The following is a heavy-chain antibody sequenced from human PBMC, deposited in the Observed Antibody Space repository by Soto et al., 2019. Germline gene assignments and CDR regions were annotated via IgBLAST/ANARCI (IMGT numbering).Heavy chain of an antibody. D-gene: IGHD6-19*01. Sequence: EVQLVESGGGLVQPGRSLRLSCAASGFTFDDYAMHWVRQAPGKGLEWVSGISGNSGSIGYADSVKGRFTISRDNAKNSLYLQMNSLRAEDTALYYCAKDIAEEAVAGTDYWGQGTLVTVSS. V-gene: IGHV3-9*01. CDR2: ISGNSGSI. CDR3: AKDIAEEAVAGTDY. J-gene: IGHJ4*02. CDR1: GFTFDDYA.